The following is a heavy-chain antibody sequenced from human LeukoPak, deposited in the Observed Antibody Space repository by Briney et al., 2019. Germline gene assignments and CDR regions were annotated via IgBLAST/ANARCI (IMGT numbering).Heavy chain of an antibody. D-gene: IGHD3-9*01. CDR3: ARSYNVRYFDWLPYLYNWFDP. CDR2: INHSGST. J-gene: IGHJ5*02. Sequence: SETLSLTCAVYGGSFSGYYWSWIRQPPGKGLEWIGEINHSGSTNYNPSLKSRVTISVDTSKNQFSLKLSSVTAADTAVYYCARSYNVRYFDWLPYLYNWFDPWGQGTLVTVSS. CDR1: GGSFSGYY. V-gene: IGHV4-34*01.